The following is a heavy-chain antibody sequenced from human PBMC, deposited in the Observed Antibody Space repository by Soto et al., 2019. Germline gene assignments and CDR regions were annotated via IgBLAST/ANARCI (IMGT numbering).Heavy chain of an antibody. D-gene: IGHD6-6*01. Sequence: EVQLLESGGGLVQPGESLRLSFAASGFTFSSYAMSWVRQAPGKGLEWVSVISGSDDSTYYADSVKGRFTISRDNSKNTLYLQMNSLRAEDTAVYYCAKRSSSSTFDYLGQGTLVTVSS. V-gene: IGHV3-23*01. CDR1: GFTFSSYA. CDR2: ISGSDDST. J-gene: IGHJ4*02. CDR3: AKRSSSSTFDY.